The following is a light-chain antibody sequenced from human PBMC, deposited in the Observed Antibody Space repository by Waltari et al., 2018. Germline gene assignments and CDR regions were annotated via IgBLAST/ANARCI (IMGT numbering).Light chain of an antibody. CDR2: RNK. V-gene: IGLV1-47*01. CDR1: RSNIGNNY. CDR3: AVWDDSLSGRV. Sequence: QSVLTQPPSASGTPGQRVTISCSGSRSNIGNNYVYWYQHLPGTAPKLLIYRNKQRPSGVPDRFSGSKSGTSASLAISGLRSEDEADYYCAVWDDSLSGRVFGGGTKVTVL. J-gene: IGLJ3*02.